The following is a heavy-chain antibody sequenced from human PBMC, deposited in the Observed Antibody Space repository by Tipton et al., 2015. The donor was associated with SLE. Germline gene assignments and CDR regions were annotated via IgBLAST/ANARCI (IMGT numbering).Heavy chain of an antibody. CDR2: ISNDGGAT. V-gene: IGHV3-11*04. Sequence: GSLRLSCAASGFTFSDYYMTWIRQAPGKGLEWVSYISNDGGATYYTASVKGRFTISRDNAKNSLYLQMNSLRVEDTAVYYCARARSSGYSYGFSASLWGEGTTVTVSA. CDR1: GFTFSDYY. CDR3: ARARSSGYSYGFSASL. D-gene: IGHD5-18*01. J-gene: IGHJ6*04.